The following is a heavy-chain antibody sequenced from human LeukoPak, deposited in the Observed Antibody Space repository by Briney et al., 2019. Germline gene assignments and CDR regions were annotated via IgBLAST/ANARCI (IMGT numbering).Heavy chain of an antibody. V-gene: IGHV1-69-2*01. CDR3: ATSEYSSGWYATDY. CDR2: VDPEDGET. J-gene: IGHJ4*02. Sequence: ASVKVSCKVSGYTFTDYYMHWMQQAPGKGLEWMGLVDPEDGETIYAEKFQGRVTITADTSTDTAYMELSSLRSEDTAVYYCATSEYSSGWYATDYWGQGTLVTVSS. CDR1: GYTFTDYY. D-gene: IGHD6-19*01.